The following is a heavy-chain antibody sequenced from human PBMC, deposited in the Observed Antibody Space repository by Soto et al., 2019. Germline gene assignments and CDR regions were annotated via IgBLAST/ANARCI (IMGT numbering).Heavy chain of an antibody. D-gene: IGHD3-22*01. Sequence: GGSLRLSCEASGFTFSDHYMDWVRQAPGKGLEWVGRIRNKANSYTTEYAASVKGRFAISRDDSKNSVSLQMNTLETDDTAMYYCARVITSGDYSFDFWGQGTLVTVSS. CDR1: GFTFSDHY. CDR3: ARVITSGDYSFDF. V-gene: IGHV3-72*01. CDR2: IRNKANSYTT. J-gene: IGHJ4*02.